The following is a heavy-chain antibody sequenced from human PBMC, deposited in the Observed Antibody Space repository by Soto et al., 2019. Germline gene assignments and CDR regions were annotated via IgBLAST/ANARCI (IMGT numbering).Heavy chain of an antibody. CDR3: ARDETYYYGSGPV. Sequence: GGSLRLSCAVPGFTFSTYWMSWVRQAPGKGLEWVANIKQDGSEKYYVDSVKGRFTISRDNAKNSLYLQMNSLRAEDTAVYYCARDETYYYGSGPVGGQGTLVTVSS. V-gene: IGHV3-7*01. J-gene: IGHJ4*02. CDR2: IKQDGSEK. CDR1: GFTFSTYW. D-gene: IGHD3-10*01.